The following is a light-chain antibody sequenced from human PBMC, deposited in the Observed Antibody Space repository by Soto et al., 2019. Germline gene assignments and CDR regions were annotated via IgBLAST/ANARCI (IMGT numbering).Light chain of an antibody. J-gene: IGKJ1*01. CDR1: QSINYW. CDR3: QQYLIYQT. CDR2: QAS. Sequence: DIQMTQSPSTLSASVGDRVTITCRASQSINYWLAWYQQKPGKASKVLIHQASILLSGVPSRFSGSGSGTEFSLTISGLQPDDFATYFCQQYLIYQTFGQGTKVEI. V-gene: IGKV1-5*03.